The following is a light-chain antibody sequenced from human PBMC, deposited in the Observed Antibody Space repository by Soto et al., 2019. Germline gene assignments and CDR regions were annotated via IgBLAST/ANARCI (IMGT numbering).Light chain of an antibody. CDR2: GAS. V-gene: IGKV3-20*01. CDR3: QQYGSSPKT. J-gene: IGKJ1*01. Sequence: IVLTQSPGTLYLSPGERATLSCRASQSVSSSYLAWYQQKPGQDPRLLIYGASSSATGIPDRFSGSGSGTDFTLTISRLEPEDFAVYYCQQYGSSPKTFGQGTKVEIK. CDR1: QSVSSSY.